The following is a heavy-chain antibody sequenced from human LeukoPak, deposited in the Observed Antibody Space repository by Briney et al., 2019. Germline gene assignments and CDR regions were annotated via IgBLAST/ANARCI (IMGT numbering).Heavy chain of an antibody. Sequence: GASVKVSCKASVYTFTTYGISWVRQAPGQGLEWMGWINAYSDNMNYAPKLQDRVTLTTDTSTSTVYMGLRSLRSDDTAVYYCARDSRSAWYGHLDHWGQGTLVTVSS. CDR2: INAYSDNM. D-gene: IGHD6-13*01. J-gene: IGHJ4*02. V-gene: IGHV1-18*01. CDR3: ARDSRSAWYGHLDH. CDR1: VYTFTTYG.